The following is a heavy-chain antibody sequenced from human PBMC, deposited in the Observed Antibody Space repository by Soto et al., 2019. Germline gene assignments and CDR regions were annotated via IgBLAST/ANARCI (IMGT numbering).Heavy chain of an antibody. J-gene: IGHJ5*02. CDR2: INAGNSNT. CDR3: ARRPIAVACGLDP. D-gene: IGHD6-19*01. Sequence: SVMGPCSAAACSFTSYAMLRLRRPPGHRLEGMGWINAGNSNTKYSQKFQGRVTITRDTSSSTAYMELSSLRSEDTAVYYCARRPIAVACGLDPWGQGTLVTVSS. CDR1: ACSFTSYA. V-gene: IGHV1-3*01.